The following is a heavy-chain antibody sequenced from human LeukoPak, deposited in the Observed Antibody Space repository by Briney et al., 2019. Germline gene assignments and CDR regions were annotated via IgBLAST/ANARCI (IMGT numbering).Heavy chain of an antibody. V-gene: IGHV1-18*01. CDR3: ARAPETYYDFWSGYYKPYYYYGMDV. J-gene: IGHJ6*02. D-gene: IGHD3-3*01. Sequence: ASVKVSCKASGYTFTSYDINWVRQATGQGLEWMGWISAYNGNTNYAQKLQGRVTMTTDTSTSTAYMELRSLRSDDTAVYYCARAPETYYDFWSGYYKPYYYYGMDVWGQGTTVTVSS. CDR2: ISAYNGNT. CDR1: GYTFTSYD.